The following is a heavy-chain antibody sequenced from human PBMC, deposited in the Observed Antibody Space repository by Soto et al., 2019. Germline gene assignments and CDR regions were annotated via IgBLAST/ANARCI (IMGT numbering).Heavy chain of an antibody. D-gene: IGHD3-22*01. Sequence: PSETLSLTCAVYGGSFSDYYWSWIRQPPGKGLEWIGKINYSGSTNYNPSLKSRVTISVDTSKNQFSLKLSSVTAADTAVFYCAGLYPYESSGYHLDYWSQGTLVTVSS. CDR2: INYSGST. CDR3: AGLYPYESSGYHLDY. J-gene: IGHJ4*02. V-gene: IGHV4-34*01. CDR1: GGSFSDYY.